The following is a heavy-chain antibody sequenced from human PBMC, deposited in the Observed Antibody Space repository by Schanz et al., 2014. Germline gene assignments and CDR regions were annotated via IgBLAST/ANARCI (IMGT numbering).Heavy chain of an antibody. J-gene: IGHJ4*02. D-gene: IGHD3-9*01. V-gene: IGHV3-7*01. CDR3: ARGGFRYLYY. CDR2: IKEDGSEK. Sequence: EVLLVESGGGSVQPGGSLRLSCAASGFTFSNYWMSWVRQAPGKGLEWVANIKEDGSEKDYVDSVKGRFTISRDNAKNSRYLQLNSLRAGDTAVYYCARGGFRYLYYWGQGTVVTVSS. CDR1: GFTFSNYW.